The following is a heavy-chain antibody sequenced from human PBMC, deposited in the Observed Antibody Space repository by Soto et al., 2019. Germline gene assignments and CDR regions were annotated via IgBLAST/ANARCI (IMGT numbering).Heavy chain of an antibody. CDR2: IYSAGST. D-gene: IGHD6-6*01. CDR1: CLTVSRTQ. V-gene: IGHV3-53*01. CDR3: ARAREPEYSSSIFFDY. J-gene: IGHJ4*01. Sequence: VGSLRLSCAVSCLTVSRTQMSWVRQAPGKVLQWVSVIYSAGSTYYANAVKGRFTISRDISENKIFLELNGLTVDDTAVYYCARAREPEYSSSIFFDYWGRGTVVTVSS.